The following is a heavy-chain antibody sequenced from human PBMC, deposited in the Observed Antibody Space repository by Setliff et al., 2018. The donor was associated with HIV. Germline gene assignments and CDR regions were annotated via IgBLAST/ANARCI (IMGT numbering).Heavy chain of an antibody. D-gene: IGHD2-15*01. V-gene: IGHV1-46*01. CDR3: AKCGGVTCYSASWYFDY. Sequence: ASVKVSCKASGYTFTSYYMHWVRQAPGQGLEWMGLINPSGGKTSYAKKFQGRLTMTRDTSRSTVYMELSSLRAEDTAVYYCAKCGGVTCYSASWYFDYWGQGTLVTVSS. CDR1: GYTFTSYY. CDR2: INPSGGKT. J-gene: IGHJ4*02.